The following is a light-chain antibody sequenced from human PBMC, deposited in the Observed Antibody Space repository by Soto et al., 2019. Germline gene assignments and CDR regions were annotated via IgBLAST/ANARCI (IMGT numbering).Light chain of an antibody. CDR3: QQANSFPLT. Sequence: DIQMTQSPSSVSASVGDRVTITCRASQGISSRLAWYQQKPGKAPNLLIYAASNLQSGVASRFSGSGSETDFTLTISSLQPEDFATYYCQQANSFPLTFGGGTKVEIK. CDR2: AAS. CDR1: QGISSR. V-gene: IGKV1-12*01. J-gene: IGKJ4*01.